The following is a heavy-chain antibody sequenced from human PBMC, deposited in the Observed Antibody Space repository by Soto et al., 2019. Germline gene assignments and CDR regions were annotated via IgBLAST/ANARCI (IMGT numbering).Heavy chain of an antibody. Sequence: QVQLVESGGGVAQPGRSLRLSCAASGFTFSDYGMHWVRQAPGKGLEWVAVVTYRGSYKYYADSVKGRFTVSRDLSGNKLFLQMNILRLEDTAVYLWAKELYPRTVLESSWAWGDYWRQAPLVAVSS. CDR3: AKELYPRTVLESSWAWGDY. CDR1: GFTFSDYG. D-gene: IGHD2-15*01. J-gene: IGHJ4*02. CDR2: VTYRGSYK. V-gene: IGHV3-30*18.